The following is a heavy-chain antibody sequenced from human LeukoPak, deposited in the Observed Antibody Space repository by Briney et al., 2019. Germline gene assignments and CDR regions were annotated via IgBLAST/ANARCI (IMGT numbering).Heavy chain of an antibody. J-gene: IGHJ4*02. Sequence: PGGSLRLSCAASGFTFSNFAMHWVRQAPGKGLEGVAVIRFDGSRQHYAESLEGRFTISRDNSKNTVSLQMSSLRTEDTALYYCVREQPGDGWSGFDYWGQGTLVTVSS. CDR2: IRFDGSRQ. CDR1: GFTFSNFA. D-gene: IGHD6-19*01. V-gene: IGHV3-30*07. CDR3: VREQPGDGWSGFDY.